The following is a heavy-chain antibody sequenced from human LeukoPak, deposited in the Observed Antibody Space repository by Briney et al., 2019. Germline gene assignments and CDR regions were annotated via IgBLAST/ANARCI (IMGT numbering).Heavy chain of an antibody. V-gene: IGHV4-39*07. J-gene: IGHJ4*02. CDR1: GGSISSSSYY. CDR2: IYYSGST. Sequence: SETLSLTCTVSGGSISSSSYYWGWIRQPPGKGLEWIGSIYYSGSTYYNPSLKSRVTISVDTSKNQFSLKLSSVTAADTAVYCCAKPARTDYADYWGQGTLVTVSS. CDR3: AKPARTDYADY. D-gene: IGHD1-14*01.